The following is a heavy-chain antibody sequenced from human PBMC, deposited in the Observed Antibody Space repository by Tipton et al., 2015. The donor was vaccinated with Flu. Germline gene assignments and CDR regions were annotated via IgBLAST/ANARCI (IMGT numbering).Heavy chain of an antibody. Sequence: SLRLSCAASGFTFSTYWMHWVRQAPGKGLEWVANIKHDGSEKYYVDSVKGRFTISRDNAKNSLYLQMNSLSAEDTAVYYCARAIGSAGGYWGQGTLVTVPS. V-gene: IGHV3-7*01. CDR2: IKHDGSEK. J-gene: IGHJ4*02. CDR1: GFTFSTYW. CDR3: ARAIGSAGGY. D-gene: IGHD6-13*01.